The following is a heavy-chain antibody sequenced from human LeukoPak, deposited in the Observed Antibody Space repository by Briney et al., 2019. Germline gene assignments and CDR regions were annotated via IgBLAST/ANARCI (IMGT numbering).Heavy chain of an antibody. V-gene: IGHV6-1*01. J-gene: IGHJ4*02. CDR1: GDSVSSNSAA. CDR3: ARSMVSKGYFDY. Sequence: SQTLSLTCAISGDSVSSNSAAWNWIRQSPSRGLEWLGRTYYRSKWYNDYAVSVKGRITISPDTSKNQFSLQLNSVTPEDTAVYYCARSMVSKGYFDYWGQGTLVTVSS. D-gene: IGHD2-8*01. CDR2: TYYRSKWYN.